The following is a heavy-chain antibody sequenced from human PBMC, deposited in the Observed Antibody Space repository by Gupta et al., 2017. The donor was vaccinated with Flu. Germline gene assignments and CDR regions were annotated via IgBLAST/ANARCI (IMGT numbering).Heavy chain of an antibody. V-gene: IGHV3-74*01. Sequence: EVQLVESGGGLVQPGGSLRLSCAASGFTFSGYWMHWVRQAPGRGLVWVSRINPDGSTTSYTDSVKGRFTISRENAENTLYLQMNNLRAEDTAVYYCGRASVGGYHFEHWSQGTLVTVSS. J-gene: IGHJ4*02. CDR2: INPDGSTT. CDR1: GFTFSGYW. D-gene: IGHD3-16*01. CDR3: GRASVGGYHFEH.